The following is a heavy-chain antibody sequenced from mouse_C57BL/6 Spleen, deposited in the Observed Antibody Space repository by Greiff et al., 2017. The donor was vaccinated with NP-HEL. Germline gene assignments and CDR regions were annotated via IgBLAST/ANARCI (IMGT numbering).Heavy chain of an antibody. V-gene: IGHV1-82*01. CDR3: AREDDYGYFDY. J-gene: IGHJ2*01. Sequence: VQLQQSGPELVKPGASVKISCKASGYAFSSSWMNWVKQRPGKGLEWIGRIYPGDGDTNYNGKFKGKATLTADKSSSTAYMQLSSLTSEDSAVYFCAREDDYGYFDYWGQGTTLTVSS. D-gene: IGHD2-4*01. CDR2: IYPGDGDT. CDR1: GYAFSSSW.